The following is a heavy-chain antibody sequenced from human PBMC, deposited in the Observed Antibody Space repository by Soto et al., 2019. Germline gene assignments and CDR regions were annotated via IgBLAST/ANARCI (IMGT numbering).Heavy chain of an antibody. CDR3: ARRLTETVSALGY. J-gene: IGHJ4*02. Sequence: QVQLVESGGGVVQTGASLRLSCSASGFTFTSFAIHWVRQVPGKGLEWVAVISENGVNKYSAESVRGRFVISRDNSKNTVELEMNSLRPEDTAVYFCARRLTETVSALGYWGQGTLVSVSS. CDR1: GFTFTSFA. CDR2: ISENGVNK. D-gene: IGHD2-8*01. V-gene: IGHV3-30*09.